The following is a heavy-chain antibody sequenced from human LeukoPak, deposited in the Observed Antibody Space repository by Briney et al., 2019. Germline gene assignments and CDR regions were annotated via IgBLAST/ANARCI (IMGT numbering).Heavy chain of an antibody. CDR3: ARANMVRGVGSFFDRNWFDP. CDR2: INPSGGST. CDR1: GYTFNSYG. J-gene: IGHJ5*02. D-gene: IGHD3-10*01. V-gene: IGHV1-46*02. Sequence: ASVKVSCKASGYTFNSYGISWVRQAPGQGLEWMGIINPSGGSTSYAQKFQGRVTMTRDMSTSTVYMEPSSLRSEDTAVYYCARANMVRGVGSFFDRNWFDPWGQGTLVTVSS.